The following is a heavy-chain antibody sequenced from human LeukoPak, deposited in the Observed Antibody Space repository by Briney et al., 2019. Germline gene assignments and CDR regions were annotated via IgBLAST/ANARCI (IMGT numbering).Heavy chain of an antibody. J-gene: IGHJ4*02. CDR3: AKGDPFEGSDY. V-gene: IGHV1-2*06. Sequence: ASVKVSCKASGYTFTGYYMHWVRQAPGQGLEWMGRINPNSGGTNYAQKFRGRVTMTRDTSISTAYMELNRLTSDDAAVYYCAKGDPFEGSDYWGQGTLVTVSS. CDR1: GYTFTGYY. CDR2: INPNSGGT. D-gene: IGHD3-16*01.